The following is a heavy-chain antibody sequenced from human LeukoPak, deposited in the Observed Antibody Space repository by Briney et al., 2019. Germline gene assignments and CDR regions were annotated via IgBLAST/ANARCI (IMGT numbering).Heavy chain of an antibody. J-gene: IGHJ5*02. CDR2: INHSGST. CDR3: ARARTKYSSSSKGSNWFDP. CDR1: GGSFSGYF. V-gene: IGHV4-34*01. Sequence: SETLSLTCAVYGGSFSGYFWSWIRQPPGKGLEWIGEINHSGSTNYNPSLKSRVTISVDTSKNQFSLKLSSVTAADTAVYYCARARTKYSSSSKGSNWFDPWGQGTLVTVSS. D-gene: IGHD6-6*01.